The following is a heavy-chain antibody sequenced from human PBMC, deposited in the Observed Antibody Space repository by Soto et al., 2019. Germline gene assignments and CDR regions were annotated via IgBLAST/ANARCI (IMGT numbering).Heavy chain of an antibody. CDR3: STALRRDSALGAY. D-gene: IGHD3-16*01. CDR2: IRSNADGGTT. V-gene: IGHV3-15*01. CDR1: GFPFIDAW. Sequence: ESGGGSVKPGGSLRLSCAASGFPFIDAWMTWVRQAPGKGLQWIGRIRSNADGGTTDLAAPVRGRFSISRDDSKDTLYLHMNSLEIHDTAVYFCSTALRRDSALGAYWGQGTLVSVSS. J-gene: IGHJ4*02.